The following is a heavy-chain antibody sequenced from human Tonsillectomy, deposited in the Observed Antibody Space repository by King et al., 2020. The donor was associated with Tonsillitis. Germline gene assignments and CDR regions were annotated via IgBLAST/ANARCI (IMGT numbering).Heavy chain of an antibody. J-gene: IGHJ6*03. CDR3: ARVILSTSGTIYYYYMDV. D-gene: IGHD2-2*01. Sequence: LVQSGAEVKKPGSSVKVSCKASGGSFGSYAFSWVRQAPGRGLEWMGVIIPIFGTATYAQKLQGRVTITADESTGTAYMELSSLTSEDTASYYCARVILSTSGTIYYYYMDVWGEGTTVTVS. CDR2: IIPIFGTA. CDR1: GGSFGSYA. V-gene: IGHV1-69*01.